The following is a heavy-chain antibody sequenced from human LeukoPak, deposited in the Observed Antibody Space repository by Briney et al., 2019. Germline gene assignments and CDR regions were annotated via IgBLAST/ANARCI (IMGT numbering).Heavy chain of an antibody. CDR3: ARDGRPQIFGVVINGYYYYYGMDV. Sequence: GASVKVSCKASGYTFTGYYMHWMRQAPGQGLEWMGWINPNSGGTNYAQKFQGRVTMTRDTSISTAYMELSRLRSDDTAVYYCARDGRPQIFGVVINGYYYYYGMDVWGQGTTVTVSS. CDR2: INPNSGGT. CDR1: GYTFTGYY. D-gene: IGHD3-3*01. V-gene: IGHV1-2*02. J-gene: IGHJ6*02.